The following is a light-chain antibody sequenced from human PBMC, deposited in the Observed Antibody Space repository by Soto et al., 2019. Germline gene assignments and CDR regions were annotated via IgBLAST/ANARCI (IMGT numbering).Light chain of an antibody. CDR3: LQYNDWVPT. Sequence: EVVMTQSPANLSLSPGAGATLSCWASQPVSDKLAWYQQKPGQAPMLLIYGASTRATGVPSRFSGSGSGTEFTFTISTLQSEDFALYYCLQYNDWVPTFGQGTRWIS. CDR1: QPVSDK. V-gene: IGKV3-15*01. CDR2: GAS. J-gene: IGKJ1*01.